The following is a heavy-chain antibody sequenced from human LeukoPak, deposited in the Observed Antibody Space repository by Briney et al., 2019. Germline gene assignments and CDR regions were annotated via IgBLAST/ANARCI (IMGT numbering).Heavy chain of an antibody. CDR3: ARIGGWFGNDY. Sequence: PGGSLRLSCAASGFAFSSYWMSWVPQAPGKGLERVANIRPDGSEKDYVDSVKGRFTISRDNAKNSLYLQMNSLRAEDTALYYCARIGGWFGNDYWGQGTLVTVSS. J-gene: IGHJ4*02. D-gene: IGHD3-10*01. CDR2: IRPDGSEK. CDR1: GFAFSSYW. V-gene: IGHV3-7*05.